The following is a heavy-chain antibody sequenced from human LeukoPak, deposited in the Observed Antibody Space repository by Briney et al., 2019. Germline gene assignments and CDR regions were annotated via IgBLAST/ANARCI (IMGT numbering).Heavy chain of an antibody. J-gene: IGHJ6*03. Sequence: GGSLRLPCAASGFTVSSNYMSWVRQAPGKGLEWVSVIYSGGSTYYADSVKGRFTISRDNSKNTPYLQMNSLRAEDTAVYYCAAYGDYRAYYYMDVWGKGTTVTISS. CDR1: GFTVSSNY. V-gene: IGHV3-66*01. CDR3: AAYGDYRAYYYMDV. D-gene: IGHD4-17*01. CDR2: IYSGGST.